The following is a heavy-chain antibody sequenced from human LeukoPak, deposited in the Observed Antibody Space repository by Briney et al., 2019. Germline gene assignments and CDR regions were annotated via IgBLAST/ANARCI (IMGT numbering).Heavy chain of an antibody. Sequence: PSETLSLTCTVSGGSISSGSYYWSWIRQPAGKGLEWIGRIYTSGSTNYNPSLKSRVTISVDTSKNQFSLKVNSVTAADTAVYYCVRDRFCSGRSCYGPPDDWGQGARVTVSS. D-gene: IGHD2-15*01. CDR2: IYTSGST. J-gene: IGHJ4*02. V-gene: IGHV4-61*02. CDR3: VRDRFCSGRSCYGPPDD. CDR1: GGSISSGSYY.